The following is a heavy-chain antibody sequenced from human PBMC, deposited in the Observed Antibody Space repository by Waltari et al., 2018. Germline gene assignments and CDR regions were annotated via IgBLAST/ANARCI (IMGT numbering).Heavy chain of an antibody. Sequence: QVQLVQSGAEVKKPGASVKVSCKASGYTFTGYYMHWVRQAPGQGLEWMGWSNPNSGGTNYAQKFQGRVTMTRDTSISTAYMELSRLRSDDTAVYYCARGTSRGYYYYYMDVWGKGTTVTISS. J-gene: IGHJ6*03. CDR2: SNPNSGGT. CDR1: GYTFTGYY. V-gene: IGHV1-2*02. CDR3: ARGTSRGYYYYYMDV. D-gene: IGHD2-2*01.